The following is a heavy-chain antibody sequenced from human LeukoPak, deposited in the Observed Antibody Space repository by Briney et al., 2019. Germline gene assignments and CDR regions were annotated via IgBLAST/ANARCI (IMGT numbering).Heavy chain of an antibody. V-gene: IGHV3-74*01. CDR3: ARAPSEIGGYYPEYFRH. CDR2: IKSDGST. Sequence: GGSLRFSCVVSGFTFSIYWMNWVRQAPGKGLVWVSRIKSDGSTNYADSVKGRFTISRDNAKNTVSLQMNSLRAEDTGVYFCARAPSEIGGYYPEYFRHWGQGTLVTVSS. D-gene: IGHD3-22*01. CDR1: GFTFSIYW. J-gene: IGHJ1*01.